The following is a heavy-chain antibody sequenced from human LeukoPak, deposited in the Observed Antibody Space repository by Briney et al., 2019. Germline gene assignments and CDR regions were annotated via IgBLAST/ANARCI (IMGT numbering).Heavy chain of an antibody. Sequence: PGGSLRLSCAASGFTFSSYSMNWVRQAPGKGLEWVSYISSSSGTIYYADSVKGRFTISRDNAKNSLYLQMNSLRAEDTAVYYCARDYGDYVADPLDYWGQGTLVTVSS. CDR1: GFTFSSYS. V-gene: IGHV3-48*01. CDR2: ISSSSGTI. J-gene: IGHJ4*02. D-gene: IGHD4-17*01. CDR3: ARDYGDYVADPLDY.